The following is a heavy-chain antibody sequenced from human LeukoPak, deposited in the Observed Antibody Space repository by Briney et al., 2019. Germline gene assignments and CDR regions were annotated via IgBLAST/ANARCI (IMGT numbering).Heavy chain of an antibody. CDR1: GYTFSSYD. Sequence: ASVKVSCKASGYTFSSYDINWVRQATGQGLEWMEWMNPNSGNTGYAQKFQGRVTMTRNTSISTAYMELSSLRSEDTAMYYCASRYGSGSQYFDYWGQGTLVTVSS. J-gene: IGHJ4*02. CDR3: ASRYGSGSQYFDY. CDR2: MNPNSGNT. V-gene: IGHV1-8*01. D-gene: IGHD3-10*01.